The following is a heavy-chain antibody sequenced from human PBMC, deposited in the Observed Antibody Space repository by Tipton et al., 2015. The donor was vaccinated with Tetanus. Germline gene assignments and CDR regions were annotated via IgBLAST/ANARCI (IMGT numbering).Heavy chain of an antibody. D-gene: IGHD4-17*01. J-gene: IGHJ4*02. CDR3: ARDTTVTTDY. CDR2: IYYSGST. V-gene: IGHV4-39*02. CDR1: GGSISSSSYY. Sequence: TLSLTCTVSGGSISSSSYYWGWIRQPPGKGLEWIGSIYYSGSTYYNPSLKSRVTISVDTSKNQFSLKLSSVTAADTAVYYCARDTTVTTDYWGQGTLVTVSS.